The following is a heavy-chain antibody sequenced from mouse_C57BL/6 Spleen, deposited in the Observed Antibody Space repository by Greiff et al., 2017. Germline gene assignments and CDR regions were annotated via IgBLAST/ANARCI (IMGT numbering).Heavy chain of an antibody. CDR1: GYSITSGYY. D-gene: IGHD3-3*01. CDR3: ARDQEGRYFDV. J-gene: IGHJ1*03. CDR2: ISYDGRN. V-gene: IGHV3-6*01. Sequence: EVKLQESGPGLVKPSQSLSLTCSVTGYSITSGYYWNWIRQFPGNKLEWMGYISYDGRNNYNPSLKNRISITRDTSKNQFFLKLNSVTTEDTATYYCARDQEGRYFDVWGTGTTVTVSS.